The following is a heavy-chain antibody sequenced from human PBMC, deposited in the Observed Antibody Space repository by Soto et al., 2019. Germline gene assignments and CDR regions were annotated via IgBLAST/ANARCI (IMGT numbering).Heavy chain of an antibody. CDR2: IYYSGST. CDR1: GGSISSYY. CDR3: ARAAARTYGVFDY. D-gene: IGHD6-25*01. J-gene: IGHJ4*02. Sequence: PSETLSLTCTVSGGSISSYYWSWIRQPPGKGLEWIGYIYYSGSTNYNPSLKSRVTISVETSKNQFYLKLTSVTAADTAVYYCARAAARTYGVFDYWGQGILVTVSS. V-gene: IGHV4-59*01.